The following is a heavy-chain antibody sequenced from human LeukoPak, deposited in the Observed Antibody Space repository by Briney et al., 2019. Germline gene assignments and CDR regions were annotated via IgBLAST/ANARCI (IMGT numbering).Heavy chain of an antibody. CDR3: AKLTYGSGTYGAFDY. CDR2: IRGSGDIT. V-gene: IGHV3-23*01. D-gene: IGHD3-10*01. J-gene: IGHJ4*02. CDR1: GFTFSSYG. Sequence: QAGGTLRLSCAASGFTFSSYGMSWVRQAPGKGLEWVSGIRGSGDITFYADSVKGRFTIPRDNSKNTLYLQTNSLRAEDTAVYYCAKLTYGSGTYGAFDYWGQGTLVTVST.